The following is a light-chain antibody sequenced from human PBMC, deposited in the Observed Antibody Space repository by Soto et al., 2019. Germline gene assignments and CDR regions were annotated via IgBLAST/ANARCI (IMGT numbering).Light chain of an antibody. CDR1: QRLSASD. Sequence: GLTQSPGTVSLSQGQRATLSCRASQRLSASDIAWYQQKPGQAPKFLIYGVSSRATGIPDRFSGSGSGTDFTLTISRLEPEDFAVYHCQQYGSSPLITFGQVTRLAI. CDR3: QQYGSSPLIT. V-gene: IGKV3-20*01. CDR2: GVS. J-gene: IGKJ5*01.